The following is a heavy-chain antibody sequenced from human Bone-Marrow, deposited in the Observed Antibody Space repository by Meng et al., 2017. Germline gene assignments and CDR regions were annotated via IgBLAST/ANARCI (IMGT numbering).Heavy chain of an antibody. CDR2: ILFDGSYQ. CDR3: ARDSSMHRGNWFDP. CDR1: GFTFCNLG. Sequence: VQAVSALGLPAAAPGFTFCNLGLHWVRQGPGKGLEWVAMILFDGSYQHYADSVKGRFTISRDNSKNTLYLQMNSLRVEDTAVYYCARDSSMHRGNWFDPWGQGTLVTVSS. V-gene: IGHV3-33*01. D-gene: IGHD2/OR15-2a*01. J-gene: IGHJ5*02.